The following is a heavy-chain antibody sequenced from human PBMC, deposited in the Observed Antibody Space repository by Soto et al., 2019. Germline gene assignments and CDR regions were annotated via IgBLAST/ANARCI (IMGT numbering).Heavy chain of an antibody. CDR3: AKDRGFGSSGYQNPYNWFDP. CDR1: GFTFSSYA. D-gene: IGHD3-22*01. Sequence: PGGSLRLSCAASGFTFSSYAMSWVRQAPGKGLEWVSAISGSGGSTYYADSVKGRFTISRDNSKNTLYLQMNSLRAEDTAVYYCAKDRGFGSSGYQNPYNWFDPWGQGTLVTVSS. V-gene: IGHV3-23*01. J-gene: IGHJ5*02. CDR2: ISGSGGST.